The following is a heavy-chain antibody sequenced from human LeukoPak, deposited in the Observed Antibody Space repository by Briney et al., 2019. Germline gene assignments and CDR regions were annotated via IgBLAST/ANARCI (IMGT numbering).Heavy chain of an antibody. J-gene: IGHJ4*02. CDR3: ARNSSSGFFDY. Sequence: SETLSLTCTVSGASISSYYWSWIRQPAGKGLEWIGRFYTSGSTNYSPSLKSRVAMSVDKSKNQFSLKMRSVTAADTAVYYCARNSSSGFFDYWGQGALATVSS. D-gene: IGHD6-6*01. CDR2: FYTSGST. V-gene: IGHV4-4*07. CDR1: GASISSYY.